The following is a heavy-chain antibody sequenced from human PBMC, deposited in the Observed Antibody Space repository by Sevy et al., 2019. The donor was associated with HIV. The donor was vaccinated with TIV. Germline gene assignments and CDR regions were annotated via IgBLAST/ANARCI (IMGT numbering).Heavy chain of an antibody. CDR2: IKQDGSEK. V-gene: IGHV3-7*01. D-gene: IGHD3-22*01. J-gene: IGHJ3*02. CDR3: ARDVGTNYYDSSGYRGGGPGNDAFDI. Sequence: GGSLRLSCAASGFTFSSYWMSWVRQAPGKGLEWVANIKQDGSEKYYVDSVKGRFTISRDNAKNSLYLQMNSLRAEDTAVYYCARDVGTNYYDSSGYRGGGPGNDAFDIWGQGTMVTVSS. CDR1: GFTFSSYW.